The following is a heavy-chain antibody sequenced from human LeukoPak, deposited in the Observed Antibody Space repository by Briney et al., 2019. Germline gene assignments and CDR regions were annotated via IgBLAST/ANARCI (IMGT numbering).Heavy chain of an antibody. V-gene: IGHV4-38-2*02. CDR3: ARELRYDNSDSGAF. CDR2: IYHSGST. D-gene: IGHD3-22*01. J-gene: IGHJ3*01. CDR1: GYSISSGYY. Sequence: SETLSLTCTVSGYSISSGYYWGWIRQPPGKGLEWIGSIYHSGSTYYNPSLKSRVTISVDTSKNQFSLKLSSVTAADTAVYYCARELRYDNSDSGAFWGQGTVVTVSS.